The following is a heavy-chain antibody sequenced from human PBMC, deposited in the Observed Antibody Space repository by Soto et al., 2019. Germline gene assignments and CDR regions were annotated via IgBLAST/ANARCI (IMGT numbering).Heavy chain of an antibody. CDR1: GFTFSSYA. Sequence: GGSRRLSCAASGFTFSSYAMHGVRQAPGKGLEWVAVISYDGSNKYYADSVKGRFTISRDNSKNTLYLQMNSLRAEDTAVYYCARERSRFTDYCGQGTLVTVSS. J-gene: IGHJ4*02. CDR2: ISYDGSNK. V-gene: IGHV3-30-3*01. CDR3: ARERSRFTDY. D-gene: IGHD3-16*01.